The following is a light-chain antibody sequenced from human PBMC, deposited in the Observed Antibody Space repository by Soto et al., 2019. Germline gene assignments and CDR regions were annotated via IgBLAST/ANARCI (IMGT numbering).Light chain of an antibody. CDR2: DAS. Sequence: EIALRQIPGTLSLSPGERATLSCRASQSVSRNYLAWYQQKPGQAPRLLIYDASSRPTGIPARFSGSGSGTDFTLTISSLEPEDFATYYCQQLHSYPPSITFGKGTRLEIK. V-gene: IGKV3-20*01. CDR1: QSVSRNY. CDR3: QQLHSYPPSIT. J-gene: IGKJ5*01.